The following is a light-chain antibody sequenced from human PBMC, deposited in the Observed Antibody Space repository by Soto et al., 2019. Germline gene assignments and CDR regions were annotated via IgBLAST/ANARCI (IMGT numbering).Light chain of an antibody. J-gene: IGLJ2*01. CDR2: EVS. Sequence: QSALTQPASVSGSAGQSITISCTGTSSDIGGYNYVSWYQQHPGKAPKLNIYEVSNRPSGVSNRFSGSKSGNTASLTISGLQAEDEAEYYCSSYTRSSAVVFGGGTKLTVL. CDR1: SSDIGGYNY. CDR3: SSYTRSSAVV. V-gene: IGLV2-14*01.